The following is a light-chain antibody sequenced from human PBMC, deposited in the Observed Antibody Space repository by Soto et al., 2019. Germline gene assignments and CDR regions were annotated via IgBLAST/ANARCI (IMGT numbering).Light chain of an antibody. J-gene: IGLJ1*01. V-gene: IGLV2-8*01. CDR2: DIN. CDR1: SSDVGAYDY. CDR3: SSFAGSNNFPYV. Sequence: QSALTQPPSASGSPGQSVTISCTGTSSDVGAYDYVSWYQQHPGKAPKLIIYDINKRPSGVPDRFSGSKSGNTASLTVSGLQAEDEADYYCSSFAGSNNFPYVFGTGTKVTVL.